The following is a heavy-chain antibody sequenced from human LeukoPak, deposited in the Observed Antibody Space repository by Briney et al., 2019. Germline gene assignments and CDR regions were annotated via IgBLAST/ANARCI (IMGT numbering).Heavy chain of an antibody. J-gene: IGHJ2*01. CDR3: ARPFLDYDILTGYFRHPQPTPNWYFDL. D-gene: IGHD3-9*01. CDR2: IYPGDSDT. Sequence: TGESLKISCKGSGYTFTNYWIAWVRQMPGKGLELMGIIYPGDSDTRYSPSFQGQVTISADKSISTAYLQWSSLKASDTAMYYCARPFLDYDILTGYFRHPQPTPNWYFDLWGRGTLVTVSS. CDR1: GYTFTNYW. V-gene: IGHV5-51*01.